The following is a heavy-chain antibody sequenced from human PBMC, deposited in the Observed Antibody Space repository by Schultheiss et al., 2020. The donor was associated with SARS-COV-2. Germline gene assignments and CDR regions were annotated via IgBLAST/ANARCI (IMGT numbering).Heavy chain of an antibody. Sequence: SQTLSLTCAISGDTISRGSAAWNWIRQSPSRGLEWLGRTYYRSKWYNDYAVSVKSRITINPDTSKNQFSLQLNSVTPEDTAVYYCATERGYCSGGSCPNGWFDPWGQGTLVTVSS. CDR2: TYYRSKWYN. V-gene: IGHV6-1*01. J-gene: IGHJ5*02. D-gene: IGHD2-15*01. CDR3: ATERGYCSGGSCPNGWFDP. CDR1: GDTISRGSAA.